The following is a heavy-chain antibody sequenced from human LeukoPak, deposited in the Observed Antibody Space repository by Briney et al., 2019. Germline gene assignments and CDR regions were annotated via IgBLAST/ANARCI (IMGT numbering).Heavy chain of an antibody. CDR2: INHSGST. V-gene: IGHV4-34*01. CDR3: ARMYDWSGAWFDP. D-gene: IGHD1-1*01. Sequence: SETLSLTCAVYGGSFSGYYWSWIRQPPGKGLEWIGEINHSGSTNYNPSLKSRVTISVDTSKNQFSLKLSSVTAADTAVYYCARMYDWSGAWFDPLGQGTLVTVSS. J-gene: IGHJ5*02. CDR1: GGSFSGYY.